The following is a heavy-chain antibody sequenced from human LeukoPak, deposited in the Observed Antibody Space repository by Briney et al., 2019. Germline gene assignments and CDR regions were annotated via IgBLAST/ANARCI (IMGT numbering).Heavy chain of an antibody. CDR1: GGTFSSYA. J-gene: IGHJ4*02. V-gene: IGHV1-2*02. D-gene: IGHD2-2*01. CDR2: INPNSGGT. CDR3: ARAPGCSSTSCHD. Sequence: ASVKVSCKASGGTFSSYAISWVRQAPGQGLEWMGWINPNSGGTNYAQKFQGRVTMTRDTSISTAYMELSRLRSDDTAVYYCARAPGCSSTSCHDWGQGTLVTVSS.